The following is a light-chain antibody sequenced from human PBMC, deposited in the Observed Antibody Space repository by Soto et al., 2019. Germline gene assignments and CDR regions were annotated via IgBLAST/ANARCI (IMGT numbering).Light chain of an antibody. V-gene: IGKV3-20*01. CDR1: QGVSATN. Sequence: EIVLTQSPGTLSLSPGERATLSCRASQGVSATNLAWFQQKPGQAPRLLIYGASSRATGVPDRFSGSGSGTDFTLTISGLEPEDFAVYYCQQYGSASITFGQGTRLEIK. J-gene: IGKJ5*01. CDR3: QQYGSASIT. CDR2: GAS.